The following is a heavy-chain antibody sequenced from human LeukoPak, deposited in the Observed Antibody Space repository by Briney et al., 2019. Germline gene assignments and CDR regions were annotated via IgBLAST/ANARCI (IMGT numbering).Heavy chain of an antibody. V-gene: IGHV3-53*01. CDR3: ATHDWFDP. CDR2: IYSGGNT. Sequence: GGSLRLSCAVSGLTVSSNYVSWVRQAPGKGLEWVSVIYSGGNTYYTDSVKGRFTISRDNSKNTLYLQMNSLRVEDTAVYYCATHDWFDPWGQGTLVTVSS. CDR1: GLTVSSNY. J-gene: IGHJ5*02.